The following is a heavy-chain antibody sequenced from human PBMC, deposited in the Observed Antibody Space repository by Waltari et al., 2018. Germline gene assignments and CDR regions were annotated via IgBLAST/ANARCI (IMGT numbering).Heavy chain of an antibody. J-gene: IGHJ3*01. CDR1: GGSITSNRQY. D-gene: IGHD5-12*01. Sequence: QLQLQESGPGLGKPSETLSLTCNVSGGSITSNRQYWAWIRQPPGQGLDWIGTMFYNGATYSSPSLKSRVTVSRDTSKNHLSLKLGSVTAADTAVYYCATYIGASIGTAAFDVWGQGTMVTVSS. CDR2: MFYNGAT. V-gene: IGHV4-39*02. CDR3: ATYIGASIGTAAFDV.